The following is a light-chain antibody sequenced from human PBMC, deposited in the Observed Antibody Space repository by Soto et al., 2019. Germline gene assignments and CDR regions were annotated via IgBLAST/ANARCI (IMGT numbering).Light chain of an antibody. J-gene: IGLJ2*01. CDR2: EDN. CDR3: QSYDSSNVV. V-gene: IGLV6-57*04. CDR1: SGSIASNY. Sequence: NFMLTQPHSVSESPGKTVTIYCTRSSGSIASNYVQWYQQRPGSAPTTVIYEDNQRPFGVPDRFSGSIDSSSNSASLTISRLKTEDEADYYCQSYDSSNVVFGGGTKLTVL.